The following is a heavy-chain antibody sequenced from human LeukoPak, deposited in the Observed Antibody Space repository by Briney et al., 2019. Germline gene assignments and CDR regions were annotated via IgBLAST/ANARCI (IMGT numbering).Heavy chain of an antibody. D-gene: IGHD4-23*01. CDR1: GGSISSYY. V-gene: IGHV4-59*01. J-gene: IGHJ4*02. Sequence: TSSETLSLTCTVSGGSISSYYWSWIRQPPGKGLEWIGYIYYSGSTKYNPSLKSRVTISVDTSKNQFPLKLISVTAADTAVYYCARGFGYGGNSNYWGQGTLVTVSS. CDR3: ARGFGYGGNSNY. CDR2: IYYSGST.